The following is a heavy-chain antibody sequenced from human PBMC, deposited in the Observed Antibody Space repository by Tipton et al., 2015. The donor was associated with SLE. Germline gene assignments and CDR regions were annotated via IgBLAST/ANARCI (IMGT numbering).Heavy chain of an antibody. J-gene: IGHJ4*02. D-gene: IGHD3-16*01. V-gene: IGHV4-39*07. CDR1: GGSVSSGSYY. CDR3: ACSQGFMITFGGVAPFDY. CDR2: INHSGST. Sequence: TLSLTCTVSGGSVSSGSYYWSWIRQPPGKGLEWIGEINHSGSTNYNPSLKSRVTISVDTSKNQFSLKLSSVTAADTAVYHCACSQGFMITFGGVAPFDYWGQGTLVTVSS.